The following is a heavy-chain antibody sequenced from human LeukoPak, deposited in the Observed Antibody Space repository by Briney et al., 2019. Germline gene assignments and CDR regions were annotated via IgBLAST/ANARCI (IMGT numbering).Heavy chain of an antibody. CDR2: ISSNGGST. D-gene: IGHD3-22*01. V-gene: IGHV3-64*01. Sequence: PGGSLRLSCAASGFTFRGCAMHWVRQAPGKGLEYVSTISSNGGSTYYANSVKGRFTISRDNSKNTLYLQMGSLRAEDMAVYYCARNYYDSSGHYSHFNYWGQGTLVTVSS. CDR3: ARNYYDSSGHYSHFNY. CDR1: GFTFRGCA. J-gene: IGHJ4*02.